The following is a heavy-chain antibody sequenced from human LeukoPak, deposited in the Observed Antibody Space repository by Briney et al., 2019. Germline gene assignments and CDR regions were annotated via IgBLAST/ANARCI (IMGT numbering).Heavy chain of an antibody. Sequence: SETLSLTCTVSGGSISSSSYYWGWIRQPPGKGLEWIGEINHSGSTNYNPSLKSRVTISVDTSKNQFSLKLSSVTAADTAVYYCARAVRIEQWPRGLKPRRASAFDIWGQGTMVTVSS. V-gene: IGHV4-39*07. J-gene: IGHJ3*02. CDR2: INHSGST. D-gene: IGHD6-19*01. CDR1: GGSISSSSYY. CDR3: ARAVRIEQWPRGLKPRRASAFDI.